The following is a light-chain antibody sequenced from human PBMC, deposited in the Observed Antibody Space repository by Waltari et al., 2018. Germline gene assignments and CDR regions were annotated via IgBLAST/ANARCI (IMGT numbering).Light chain of an antibody. CDR2: VVN. J-gene: IGLJ2*01. CDR1: SSDVGGYNL. V-gene: IGLV2-14*02. Sequence: QSALTQPASVSGSPGQSITISCTGTSSDVGGYNLFSWYQQHPGKAPKPLIYVVNKWPSGVPDRFSGSKSGNTASLTIFGLQAEDEADYYCCSRTGRDSVIFGGGTKVTVL. CDR3: CSRTGRDSVI.